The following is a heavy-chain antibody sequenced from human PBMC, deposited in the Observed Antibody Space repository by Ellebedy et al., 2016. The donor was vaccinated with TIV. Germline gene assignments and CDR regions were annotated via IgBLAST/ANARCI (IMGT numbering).Heavy chain of an antibody. CDR2: IKQDGSEE. D-gene: IGHD2-21*01. J-gene: IGHJ5*02. CDR1: GFTVNNNY. Sequence: GESLKISCAASGFTVNNNYMSWVRQAPGKGLEWVANIKQDGSEEYYVDSVKGRFTISRDNAWNSLYLQMNSLRAEDTAVYYCARGGLSCDPWGQGTLVTVSS. CDR3: ARGGLSCDP. V-gene: IGHV3-7*03.